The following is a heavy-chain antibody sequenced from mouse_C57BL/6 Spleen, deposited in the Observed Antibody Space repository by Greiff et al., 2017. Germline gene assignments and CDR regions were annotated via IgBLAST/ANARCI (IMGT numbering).Heavy chain of an antibody. D-gene: IGHD3-2*02. CDR2: INPNNGGT. J-gene: IGHJ3*01. CDR3: ARDSSGSPFAY. CDR1: GYTFTDYY. V-gene: IGHV1-26*01. Sequence: EVQLQQSGPELVKPGASVKISCKASGYTFTDYYMNWVKQSHGKSLEWIGDINPNNGGTSYNQKFKGKATLTVDKSSSTAYMELRSLTSEDSAVYYCARDSSGSPFAYWGQGTLVTVSA.